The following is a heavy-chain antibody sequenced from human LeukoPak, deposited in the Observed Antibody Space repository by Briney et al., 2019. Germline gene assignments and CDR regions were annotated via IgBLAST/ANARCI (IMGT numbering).Heavy chain of an antibody. Sequence: ASVKVSRKASGYTFTGYYMHWVRQAPGQGLEWMGWINPNSGGTNYAQKFQGRVTMTRDTSISTAYMELSRLRSDDTAVYYCAREHFNDYDSSGYYLDYWGQGILVTVSS. D-gene: IGHD3-22*01. CDR1: GYTFTGYY. V-gene: IGHV1-2*02. CDR3: AREHFNDYDSSGYYLDY. CDR2: INPNSGGT. J-gene: IGHJ4*02.